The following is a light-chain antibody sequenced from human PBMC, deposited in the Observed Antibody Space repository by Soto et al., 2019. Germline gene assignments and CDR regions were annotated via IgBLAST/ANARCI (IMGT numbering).Light chain of an antibody. V-gene: IGKV1-39*01. J-gene: IGKJ1*01. CDR2: AAS. CDR3: QQSYSTLRT. CDR1: QSISSY. Sequence: DIQMTQSPSSLSASVGDRVTITCRASQSISSYLNWYQQKPGKAPKLLIYAASSLQSGVPSRFSGSGSGTDFTLTISSLQPEVLTTYYCQQSYSTLRTFGQGTRVEIK.